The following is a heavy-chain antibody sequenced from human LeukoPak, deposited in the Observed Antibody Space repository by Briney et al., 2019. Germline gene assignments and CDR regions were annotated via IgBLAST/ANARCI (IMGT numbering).Heavy chain of an antibody. J-gene: IGHJ4*02. CDR1: GGSISSYY. CDR3: ASCQDYGDPHDFDY. Sequence: PSETLSLTCTVSGGSISSYYWSWIRQPPGKGLEWIGYIYYSGSTNYNPSLKSRVTISVDTSKNQFSLKLSSVTAADTAVYYCASCQDYGDPHDFDYWGQGTLVTVSS. V-gene: IGHV4-59*01. D-gene: IGHD4-17*01. CDR2: IYYSGST.